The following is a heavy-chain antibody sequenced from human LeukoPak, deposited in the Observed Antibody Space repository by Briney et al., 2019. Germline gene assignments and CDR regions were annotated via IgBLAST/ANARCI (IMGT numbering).Heavy chain of an antibody. J-gene: IGHJ4*02. CDR2: IYHSGST. Sequence: PSETLSLTCTVSGYSISSGYYWGWIRQPPGKGLEWIGSIYHSGSTYYNPSLKSRVTISVDTSKNQFSLKLSSVTAADTAVYYCARDQSEYGDYDYWGQGTLVTVSS. D-gene: IGHD4-17*01. V-gene: IGHV4-38-2*02. CDR1: GYSISSGYY. CDR3: ARDQSEYGDYDY.